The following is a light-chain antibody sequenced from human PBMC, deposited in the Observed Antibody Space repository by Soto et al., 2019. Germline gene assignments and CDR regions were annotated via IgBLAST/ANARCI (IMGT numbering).Light chain of an antibody. CDR2: DVT. CDR3: SSYTTSSTLV. CDR1: SSDVGAYNY. V-gene: IGLV2-14*03. J-gene: IGLJ3*02. Sequence: QSALTQPASVSGSPGQSITISCTGTSSDVGAYNYVSWYQQLPDKAPKLMIYDVTYRPSGVSNRFSGSKSGNTASLTISGLRAEDEADYFCSSYTTSSTLVFGGGTKLTVL.